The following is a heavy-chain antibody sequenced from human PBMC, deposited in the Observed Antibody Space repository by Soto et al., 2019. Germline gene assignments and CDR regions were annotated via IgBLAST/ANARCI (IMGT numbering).Heavy chain of an antibody. J-gene: IGHJ4*02. CDR1: GFTFSSYS. Sequence: GGSLRLSCAASGFTFSSYSMNWVRQAPGKGLEWVSSISSSSSYIYYADSVKGRFTISRDNAKSSLYLQMNSLRAEDTAVYYCARVVVVAATHLNDYWGQGTLVTVSS. D-gene: IGHD2-15*01. CDR3: ARVVVVAATHLNDY. CDR2: ISSSSSYI. V-gene: IGHV3-21*01.